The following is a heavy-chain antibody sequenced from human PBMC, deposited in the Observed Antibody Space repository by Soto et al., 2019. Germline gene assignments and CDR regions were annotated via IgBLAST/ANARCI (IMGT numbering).Heavy chain of an antibody. J-gene: IGHJ6*02. D-gene: IGHD3-10*02. CDR1: GYTFTAYH. Sequence: QVQLVQSGAEVKEPGDSVRVSCEASGYTFTAYHIHWVRQAPGQGLEWMGWINPKFGDTTYAQDFQGRVSMPRDMSISTVYMELSRLTSDDTAIYYCARNMDYYYGRGSGNGHGVWGQWTTVTVFS. V-gene: IGHV1-2*02. CDR2: INPKFGDT. CDR3: ARNMDYYYGRGSGNGHGV.